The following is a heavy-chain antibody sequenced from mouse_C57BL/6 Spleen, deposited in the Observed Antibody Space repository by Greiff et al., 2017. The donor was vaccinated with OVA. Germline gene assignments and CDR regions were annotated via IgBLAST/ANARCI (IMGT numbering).Heavy chain of an antibody. Sequence: VQLQQSGAELVRPGASVTLSCKASGYTFTDYEMHWVKQTPVHGLEWIGAIDPETGGTAYNQKFKGKAILTADKSSSTAYMELRSLTSEDSAVYYGTREWGGGYPPFAYWGQGTLVTVSA. D-gene: IGHD1-1*02. CDR3: TREWGGGYPPFAY. J-gene: IGHJ3*01. CDR1: GYTFTDYE. CDR2: IDPETGGT. V-gene: IGHV1-15*01.